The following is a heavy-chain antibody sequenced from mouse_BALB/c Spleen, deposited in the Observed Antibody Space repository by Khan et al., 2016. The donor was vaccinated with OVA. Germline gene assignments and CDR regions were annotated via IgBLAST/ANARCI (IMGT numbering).Heavy chain of an antibody. Sequence: VQLKESGPGLVKPSQSLSLTCTVTGYSITSDYAWNWIRQFPGNKLEWMGHISYSGNTKYNPSLKSRISITRDTSKNQFFLQLNSVTTEDTATYYCERSYGGDFDYWGQGTTLTVSS. CDR1: GYSITSDYA. CDR3: ERSYGGDFDY. D-gene: IGHD1-1*02. V-gene: IGHV3-2*02. J-gene: IGHJ2*01. CDR2: ISYSGNT.